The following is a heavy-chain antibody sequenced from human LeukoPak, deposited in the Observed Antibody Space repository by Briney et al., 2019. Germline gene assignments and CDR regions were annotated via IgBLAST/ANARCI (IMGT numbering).Heavy chain of an antibody. CDR1: GYTFTSYY. Sequence: ASVKVSCKASGYTFTSYYMHWVRQAPGQGLEWMGIINPSGGSTSYAQKFQGRVTMTRDTSTSTLYMELSSLRSEDTAVYYCAMSISMIDFDYWGQGTLVTVSS. J-gene: IGHJ4*02. D-gene: IGHD3-22*01. CDR3: AMSISMIDFDY. V-gene: IGHV1-46*01. CDR2: INPSGGST.